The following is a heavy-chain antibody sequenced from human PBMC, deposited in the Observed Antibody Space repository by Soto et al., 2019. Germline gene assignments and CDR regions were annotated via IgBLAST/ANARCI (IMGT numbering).Heavy chain of an antibody. Sequence: ASVKVSCKASGYTFTSYGISWVRQAPGQGLEWMGWISAYNGNTNYAQKLQGRVTMTTDTSTSTAYMELRSLRSDDTAVYYCAREPDIVVVPASGGDYYYYMDVWGKGTTVTVSS. CDR3: AREPDIVVVPASGGDYYYYMDV. D-gene: IGHD2-2*01. V-gene: IGHV1-18*01. CDR1: GYTFTSYG. CDR2: ISAYNGNT. J-gene: IGHJ6*03.